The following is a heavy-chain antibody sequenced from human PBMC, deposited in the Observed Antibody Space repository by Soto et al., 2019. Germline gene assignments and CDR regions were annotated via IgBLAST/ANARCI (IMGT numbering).Heavy chain of an antibody. CDR1: GYTFTSYA. V-gene: IGHV1-3*01. CDR2: INAGNGNT. D-gene: IGHD2-8*02. CDR3: ARDLVSLRVLVVPWFDP. Sequence: QVQLVQSGAEVKKPGASVKVSCKASGYTFTSYAMHWVRQAPGQRLEWMGWINAGNGNTKYSQKFQGRVTITRATSASTAYTELSSLRSEDTAVYYCARDLVSLRVLVVPWFDPWGQGTLVTVSS. J-gene: IGHJ5*02.